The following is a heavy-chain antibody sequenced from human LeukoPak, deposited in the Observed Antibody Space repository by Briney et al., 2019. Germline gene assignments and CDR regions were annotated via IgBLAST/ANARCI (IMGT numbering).Heavy chain of an antibody. V-gene: IGHV1-18*01. CDR3: ARDKVATPTTLAFDP. CDR2: ISAYNGKT. D-gene: IGHD5-12*01. J-gene: IGHJ5*02. Sequence: ASVKVSCKASGYTFTSYGITWVRQAPGGGLEWMGWISAYNGKTNYAQKFQGRVTMTTDTSTSTAYMEVSSLISVDTAVYYCARDKVATPTTLAFDPWGQGALVTASS. CDR1: GYTFTSYG.